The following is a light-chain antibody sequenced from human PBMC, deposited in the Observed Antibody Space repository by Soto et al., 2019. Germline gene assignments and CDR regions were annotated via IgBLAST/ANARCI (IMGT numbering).Light chain of an antibody. Sequence: QSVLTQAASASGSPGQSATISCTGTSSDVGGYDYVFWYQQHPGKAPKLMIYEVTIRPSGVSDRFSGSKSGNTASLTVSGLQAEDEADYYCSSYTGGNPSYVFGTGTKVTV. CDR1: SSDVGGYDY. CDR2: EVT. CDR3: SSYTGGNPSYV. J-gene: IGLJ1*01. V-gene: IGLV2-8*01.